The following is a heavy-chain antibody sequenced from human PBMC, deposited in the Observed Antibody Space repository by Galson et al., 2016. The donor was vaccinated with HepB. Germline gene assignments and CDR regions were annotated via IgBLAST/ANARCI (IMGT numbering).Heavy chain of an antibody. J-gene: IGHJ4*02. Sequence: SLRLSCAASGFTFSSYWMHWVRQAPGKGLVWVSRINSDGSTTTYADSVKGRFTISRDNAKNTLYLQMNSLRAEDTALYYCARGEATVVRGATAADWGQGTLATVSS. CDR1: GFTFSSYW. D-gene: IGHD3-10*01. CDR3: ARGEATVVRGATAAD. V-gene: IGHV3-74*01. CDR2: INSDGSTT.